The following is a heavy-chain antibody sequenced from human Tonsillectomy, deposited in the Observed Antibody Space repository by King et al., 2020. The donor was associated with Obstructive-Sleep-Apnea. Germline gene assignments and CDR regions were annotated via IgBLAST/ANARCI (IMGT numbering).Heavy chain of an antibody. CDR2: ISWDGSNR. Sequence: VHLVQSGGGVVQPGRSLRLSCVASGFTFSNYAVHWVRQAPGKGLEWVAVISWDGSNRYYADSVRGRFTISRDNPMKTLDLQMNSLTVEDTAVYYCARTIRGVLGYFDSWGQGTLVSVSS. CDR1: GFTFSNYA. CDR3: ARTIRGVLGYFDS. V-gene: IGHV3-30*04. J-gene: IGHJ4*02. D-gene: IGHD3-10*01.